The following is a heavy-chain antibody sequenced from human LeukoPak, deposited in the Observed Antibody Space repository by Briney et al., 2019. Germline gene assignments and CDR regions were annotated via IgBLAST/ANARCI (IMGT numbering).Heavy chain of an antibody. J-gene: IGHJ4*02. CDR2: ISLTGLT. D-gene: IGHD3-16*01. CDR3: SRENGAFSPFGY. V-gene: IGHV4-4*02. Sequence: SGTLSLTCGVSGGSITNTNWWSWVRQPPGQGLEWIGEISLTGLTHYNPSLESRVTVTLDKSKNQLSLNLTSVTAADTAVYFCSRENGAFSPFGYWGQGILVTVLS. CDR1: GGSITNTNW.